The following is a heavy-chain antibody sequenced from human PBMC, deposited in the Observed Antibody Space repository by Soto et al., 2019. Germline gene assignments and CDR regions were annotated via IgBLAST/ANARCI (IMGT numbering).Heavy chain of an antibody. CDR2: IIPIFGTA. V-gene: IGHV1-69*12. CDR3: ARDGGGYSGYAFSHHYGMDV. Sequence: QVQLVQSGAEVKKPGSSVKVSCKASGGIFSSYAISWVRQAPGQGLEWMGGIIPIFGTANYAQKFQGRVTMTADESTSTAYMELSSLRSEDTAVYYCARDGGGYSGYAFSHHYGMDVWGQGTTVTVSS. D-gene: IGHD5-12*01. J-gene: IGHJ6*02. CDR1: GGIFSSYA.